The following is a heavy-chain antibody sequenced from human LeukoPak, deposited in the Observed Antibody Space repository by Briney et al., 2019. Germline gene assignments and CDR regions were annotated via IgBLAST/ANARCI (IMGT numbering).Heavy chain of an antibody. Sequence: ASVKVSCKASGGTFSSYAISWVRQAPGQGLEWMGWISAYNGNTNYAQKLQGRVTMTTDTSTSTAYMELRSLRSDDTAVYYCARDYDILTGYYKGDYWGQGTLVTVSS. V-gene: IGHV1-18*01. CDR3: ARDYDILTGYYKGDY. D-gene: IGHD3-9*01. CDR2: ISAYNGNT. J-gene: IGHJ4*02. CDR1: GGTFSSYA.